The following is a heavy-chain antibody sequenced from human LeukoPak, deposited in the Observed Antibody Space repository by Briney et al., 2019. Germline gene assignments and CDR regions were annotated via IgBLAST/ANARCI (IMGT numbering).Heavy chain of an antibody. Sequence: GGSLRLSCAASGFTLSDYWMSWVRQAPGKGLEWVANMNQDGSDKNYVDSVRGRFTISRDNAKNSLYLQMNSLRAEDTAVYYCARRVAAAGSTGLRYIDVWGKGTTVTVSS. CDR2: MNQDGSDK. D-gene: IGHD6-13*01. CDR3: ARRVAAAGSTGLRYIDV. V-gene: IGHV3-7*01. J-gene: IGHJ6*03. CDR1: GFTLSDYW.